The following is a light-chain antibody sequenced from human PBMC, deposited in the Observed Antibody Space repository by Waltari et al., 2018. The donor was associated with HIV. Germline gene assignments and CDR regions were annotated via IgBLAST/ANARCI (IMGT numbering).Light chain of an antibody. CDR1: QSVGTK. Sequence: EIVMTQSPATLSVSPGESATLSCRASQSVGTKLAWYQQKPGQAPRLLIYGASIRATGIPARFSGSGSGMEFTLTISSLQSEEFAVYYCQQNSYWLPITFGQGTRLEI. CDR3: QQNSYWLPIT. CDR2: GAS. J-gene: IGKJ5*01. V-gene: IGKV3-15*01.